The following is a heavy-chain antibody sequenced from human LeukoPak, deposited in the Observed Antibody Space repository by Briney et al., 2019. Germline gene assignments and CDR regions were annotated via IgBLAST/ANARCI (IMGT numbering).Heavy chain of an antibody. D-gene: IGHD3-10*01. J-gene: IGHJ5*01. Sequence: PSETLSLTCSVSGGSITSHFWSWFRQPPGKALEWIGYIHYSGSTNYNPSLKSRVTISPDTSKNQLFLKLNSVTAADTAVYYCARLVWLGESPGSWFDSWGQGTLVTVSS. CDR1: GGSITSHF. CDR3: ARLVWLGESPGSWFDS. CDR2: IHYSGST. V-gene: IGHV4-59*11.